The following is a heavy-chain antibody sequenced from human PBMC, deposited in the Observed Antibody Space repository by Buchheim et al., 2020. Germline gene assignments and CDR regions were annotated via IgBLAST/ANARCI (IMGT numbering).Heavy chain of an antibody. J-gene: IGHJ4*02. CDR1: GFSFSSYW. D-gene: IGHD6-19*01. CDR3: ARGLVYSSGPGSPRAN. CDR2: INSDGSTT. V-gene: IGHV3-74*01. Sequence: EVQLVESGGGLVQPGGSLRLSCAASGFSFSSYWMHWVRQAPGKGRVWVSRINSDGSTTSYADSAKGRFTITRDNAHNTLFLHMNSLRAEDTAVYYCARGLVYSSGPGSPRANWGQGTL.